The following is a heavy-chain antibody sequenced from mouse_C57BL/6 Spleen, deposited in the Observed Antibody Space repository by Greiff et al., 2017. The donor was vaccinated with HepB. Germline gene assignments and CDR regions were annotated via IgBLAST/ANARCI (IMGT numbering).Heavy chain of an antibody. CDR1: GFTFSSYA. CDR3: ARDPPLYYGNYYFDY. J-gene: IGHJ2*01. Sequence: EVQLVESGGGLVKPGGSLKLSCAASGFTFSSYAMSWVRQTPEKRLEWVATISDGGSYTYYPDNVKGRFTISRDNAKNNLYLQMSHLKSEDTAMYYCARDPPLYYGNYYFDYWGQGTTLTVSS. CDR2: ISDGGSYT. D-gene: IGHD2-1*01. V-gene: IGHV5-4*01.